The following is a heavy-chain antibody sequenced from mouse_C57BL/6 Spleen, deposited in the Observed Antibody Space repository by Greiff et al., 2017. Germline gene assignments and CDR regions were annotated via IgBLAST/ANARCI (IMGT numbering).Heavy chain of an antibody. CDR3: TGAGTGYFDY. D-gene: IGHD4-1*01. Sequence: EVTLVESGGGLVQPGGSMKLSCVASGFTFSNYWMNWVRQSPEKGLEWVAQIRLKSDNYATHYAESVKGRFTISRDDSKSSVYLQMNNLRAEDTGIYYCTGAGTGYFDYWGQGTTLTVSS. CDR1: GFTFSNYW. V-gene: IGHV6-3*01. CDR2: IRLKSDNYAT. J-gene: IGHJ2*01.